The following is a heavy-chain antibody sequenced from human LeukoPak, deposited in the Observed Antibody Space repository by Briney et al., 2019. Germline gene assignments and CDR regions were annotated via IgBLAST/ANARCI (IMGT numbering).Heavy chain of an antibody. CDR3: AKDTRDILTGYYNTALDY. V-gene: IGHV3-9*01. CDR1: GFTFDDYA. J-gene: IGHJ4*02. Sequence: GGSLRLSCAVSGFTFDDYAMHWVRQAPGKGLEWVSGISWNSGTIGYADSVKGRFTISRDNAKNFLYLQMNRLRAEDTALYYCAKDTRDILTGYYNTALDYWGQGTLVTVSS. D-gene: IGHD3-9*01. CDR2: ISWNSGTI.